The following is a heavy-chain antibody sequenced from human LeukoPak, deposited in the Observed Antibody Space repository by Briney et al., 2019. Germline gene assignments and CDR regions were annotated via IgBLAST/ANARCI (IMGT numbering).Heavy chain of an antibody. V-gene: IGHV3-7*01. CDR1: GFTFSHFW. Sequence: GGSLRLSCATSGFTFSHFWMSWVRQAPGKGLEWVAYIKKTGSETYYVDSVKGRFTITRDNTRNSLFLQMYSLRAEDTAVYFCAREDGYCSGGNCYSYFDSWGQGTLVTVSS. CDR3: AREDGYCSGGNCYSYFDS. D-gene: IGHD2-15*01. J-gene: IGHJ4*02. CDR2: IKKTGSET.